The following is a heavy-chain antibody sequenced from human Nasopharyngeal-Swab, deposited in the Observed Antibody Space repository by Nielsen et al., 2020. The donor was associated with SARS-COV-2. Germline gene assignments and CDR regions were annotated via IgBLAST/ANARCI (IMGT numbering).Heavy chain of an antibody. V-gene: IGHV3-11*06. Sequence: GESLKISCAASGFSFSDYYMSWIRQAPGKGLEWVSYINSDSSSTDYADSVKGRFTISRDNAKNSLYLQMNSLSAEDTAVYYCARGRYNPYWGQGTLVTVSS. CDR2: INSDSSST. J-gene: IGHJ4*02. D-gene: IGHD3-9*01. CDR1: GFSFSDYY. CDR3: ARGRYNPY.